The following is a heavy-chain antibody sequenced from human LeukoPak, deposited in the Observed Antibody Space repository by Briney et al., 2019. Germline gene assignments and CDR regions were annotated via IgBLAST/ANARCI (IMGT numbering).Heavy chain of an antibody. CDR3: ARGHSSSWYFRYYFDY. CDR1: GGTFSSYA. CDR2: MNPNSGNT. D-gene: IGHD6-13*01. J-gene: IGHJ4*02. V-gene: IGHV1-8*02. Sequence: ASVKVSCKASGGTFSSYAISWVRQAPGQGLEWMGWMNPNSGNTGYAQKFQGRVTMTRNTSISTAYMELSSLRSEDTAVYYCARGHSSSWYFRYYFDYWGQGTLVTVSS.